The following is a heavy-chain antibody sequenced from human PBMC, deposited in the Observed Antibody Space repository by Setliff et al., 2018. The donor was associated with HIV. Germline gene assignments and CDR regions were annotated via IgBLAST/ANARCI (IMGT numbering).Heavy chain of an antibody. V-gene: IGHV4-39*01. J-gene: IGHJ4*02. CDR2: IYYSGST. Sequence: SETLSLTCSVSGGSISSRSHYWGWIRQPPGKGLEWIGSIYYSGSTYYKPSLKSRVTISVDTSKNQFSLKLSSVTAADTAVYYCARTHRYGAPGGLDYWGQGTLVTVSS. CDR1: GGSISSRSHY. CDR3: ARTHRYGAPGGLDY. D-gene: IGHD4-17*01.